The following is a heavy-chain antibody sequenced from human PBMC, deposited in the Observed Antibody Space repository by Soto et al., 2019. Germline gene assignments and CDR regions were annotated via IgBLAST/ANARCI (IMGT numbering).Heavy chain of an antibody. J-gene: IGHJ4*02. D-gene: IGHD6-19*01. CDR1: GFTFSIHE. CDR3: AREGRVGGIDY. Sequence: EVQLVESGGGLVQPGGSLRLSCAASGFTFSIHEMNWVRQAPGKGLEWVSYISSIGVATYYADSVKGRFTISRDNAKNSLYLQMHSLRAEDTAVYYCAREGRVGGIDYWGQGSPVTVSS. V-gene: IGHV3-48*03. CDR2: ISSIGVAT.